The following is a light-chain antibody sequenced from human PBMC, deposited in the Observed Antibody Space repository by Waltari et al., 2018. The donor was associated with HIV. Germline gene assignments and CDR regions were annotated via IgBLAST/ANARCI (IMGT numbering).Light chain of an antibody. CDR3: SSYAGSNNHVV. Sequence: QSALTQPASVSGSPGQSITISCTGTSSNVGSDDLVSWYQQHPGEAPKLIIYEVTKRPSGVSNRFSGSKSGNTASLTVSGLQAEDEADYYCSSYAGSNNHVVFGGGTKLTVL. CDR2: EVT. V-gene: IGLV2-14*02. J-gene: IGLJ2*01. CDR1: SSNVGSDDL.